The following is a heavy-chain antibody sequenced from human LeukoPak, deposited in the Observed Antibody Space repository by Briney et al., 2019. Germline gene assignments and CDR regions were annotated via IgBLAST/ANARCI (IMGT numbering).Heavy chain of an antibody. CDR3: ARPAAYGGNAYYFDY. J-gene: IGHJ4*02. D-gene: IGHD4-23*01. CDR1: GYSFTSYW. CDR2: IYPGDSDT. V-gene: IGHV5-51*01. Sequence: GESLKISCKGSGYSFTSYWIGWVRQMPGKGLEWIGIIYPGDSDTRYSPSFQGQVTISADKSISTAYLQWSSLKASDTAMYYCARPAAYGGNAYYFDYWGQGTLVTVSS.